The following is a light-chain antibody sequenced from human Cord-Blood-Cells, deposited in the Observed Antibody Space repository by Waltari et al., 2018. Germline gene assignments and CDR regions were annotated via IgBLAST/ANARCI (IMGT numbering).Light chain of an antibody. CDR2: DAS. CDR1: QSVSSY. CDR3: QQRSNWT. Sequence: VLTQSPATLSLSPGERATLSCRASQSVSSYLAWYQQKPGQAPRLLIYDASNRATGIPARFSGSGSGTDFTLTISSLEPEDFAVYYCQQRSNWTFGQGTKVEIK. V-gene: IGKV3-11*01. J-gene: IGKJ1*01.